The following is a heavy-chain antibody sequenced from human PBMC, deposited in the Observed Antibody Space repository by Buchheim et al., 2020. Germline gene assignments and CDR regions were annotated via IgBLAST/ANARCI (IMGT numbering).Heavy chain of an antibody. D-gene: IGHD6-13*01. J-gene: IGHJ4*02. CDR3: ARDLGAAGQHFDY. V-gene: IGHV3-48*03. CDR2: ITSSGDIG. CDR1: GFTFSSYE. Sequence: EVQLVESGGGLVQPGGSLRLSCAASGFTFSSYEMNWVRQAPGKGLEWVSYITSSGDIGYYADSVKGRFTISGDNAKNSLYLQMNSLRAEDTAVYYCARDLGAAGQHFDYWGQGTL.